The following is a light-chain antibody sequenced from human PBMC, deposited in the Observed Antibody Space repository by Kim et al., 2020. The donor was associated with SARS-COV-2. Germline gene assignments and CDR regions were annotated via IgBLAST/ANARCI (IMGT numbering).Light chain of an antibody. CDR1: HVGGKS. V-gene: IGLV3-21*04. J-gene: IGLJ3*02. Sequence: ARRRTAKIPCGGGHVGGKSVHWSQQRPGQAPVLIIGFDSGRRSGIPARFSASNSGDTATLTITRVEAGDEADYFCQVWDRISDHRVFGGGTQLTVL. CDR3: QVWDRISDHRV. CDR2: FDS.